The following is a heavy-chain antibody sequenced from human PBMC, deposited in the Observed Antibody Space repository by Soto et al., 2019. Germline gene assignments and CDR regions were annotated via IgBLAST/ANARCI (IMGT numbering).Heavy chain of an antibody. CDR1: GGSISSYY. Sequence: SETLSVTWTVSGGSISSYYWSWIRQPPGKGLEWIGYIYYSGSTNYNPSLKSRVTISVDTSKNQFSLKLSSVTAADTAVYYCARLPPDCSGGSCYWKGFDYWGQGTPVTVSS. V-gene: IGHV4-59*08. CDR3: ARLPPDCSGGSCYWKGFDY. D-gene: IGHD2-15*01. J-gene: IGHJ4*02. CDR2: IYYSGST.